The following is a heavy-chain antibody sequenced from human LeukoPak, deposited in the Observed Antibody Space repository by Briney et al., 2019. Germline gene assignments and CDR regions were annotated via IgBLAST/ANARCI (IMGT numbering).Heavy chain of an antibody. CDR2: ISSGSSYI. V-gene: IGHV3-21*01. Sequence: GGYLRLSCAASGFTFSSYSMNWVRQAPGKGLEWVSSISSGSSYIYYADSVKGRFTISRDNAKNSLYLQMNSLSAEDTAVYYCACTSGYDFSSYYYYYMDVWGKGTTVTVSS. D-gene: IGHD5-12*01. J-gene: IGHJ6*03. CDR1: GFTFSSYS. CDR3: ACTSGYDFSSYYYYYMDV.